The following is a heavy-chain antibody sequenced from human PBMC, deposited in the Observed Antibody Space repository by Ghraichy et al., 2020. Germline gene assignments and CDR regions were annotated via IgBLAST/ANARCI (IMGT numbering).Heavy chain of an antibody. CDR1: GGSISSSSYY. CDR2: ISYSGST. CDR3: ARHGPAITLIVVATEDDAFDI. V-gene: IGHV4-39*01. D-gene: IGHD3-22*01. Sequence: SETLSLTCTVSGGSISSSSYYWGWIRQPPGKGLEWIGSISYSGSTYYNPSLQSRVTISVDTSKNQISLKVRSVTAADTAVYYCARHGPAITLIVVATEDDAFDIWGQGTMVTVSS. J-gene: IGHJ3*02.